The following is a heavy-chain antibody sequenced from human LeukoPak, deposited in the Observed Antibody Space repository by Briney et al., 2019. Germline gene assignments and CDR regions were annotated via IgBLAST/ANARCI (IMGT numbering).Heavy chain of an antibody. J-gene: IGHJ4*02. CDR1: GGSISSTSYY. CDR2: ISYSGST. V-gene: IGHV4-39*07. Sequence: SETLSLTCTVSGGSISSTSYYWDWIRQPPGKGLEWIGSISYSGSTYYNPSLKSRVTISVDTSKNQFSLKLSSVTAADTAVYYCAREGVQLRHFDYWGQGTLVTVSS. CDR3: AREGVQLRHFDY. D-gene: IGHD5-18*01.